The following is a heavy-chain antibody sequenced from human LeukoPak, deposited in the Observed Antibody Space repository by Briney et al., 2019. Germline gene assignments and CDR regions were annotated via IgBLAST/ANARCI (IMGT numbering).Heavy chain of an antibody. Sequence: GGSLRLSCSASGFTFSRSAMSWVRQAAGKGLEWVSGISGSGGDTYYTDSVKGRFTISRDNSKTTVYLQMNSLRAEDTATYYCAKEGRLTVAAVVVENYFDYWGQGTTVTVSA. V-gene: IGHV3-23*01. CDR2: ISGSGGDT. CDR1: GFTFSRSA. J-gene: IGHJ4*02. D-gene: IGHD3-22*01. CDR3: AKEGRLTVAAVVVENYFDY.